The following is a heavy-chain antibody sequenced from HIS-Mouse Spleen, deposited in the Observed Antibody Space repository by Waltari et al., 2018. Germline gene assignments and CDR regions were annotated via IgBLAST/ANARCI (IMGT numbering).Heavy chain of an antibody. D-gene: IGHD3-16*01. V-gene: IGHV4-31*03. Sequence: QVQLQESGPGLVKPSQTLSLTCTVSGGSISSGGYYWSGIRQHPGKGLEWIGYIYYSGGTSYNPSLKSRVTISVDTSKNQFSLKLSSVTAADTAVYYCARAPIRGYWYFDLWGRGTLVTVSS. CDR1: GGSISSGGYY. CDR2: IYYSGGT. CDR3: ARAPIRGYWYFDL. J-gene: IGHJ2*01.